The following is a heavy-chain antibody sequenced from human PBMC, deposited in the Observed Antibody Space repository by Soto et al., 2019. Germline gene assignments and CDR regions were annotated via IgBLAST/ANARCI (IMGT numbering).Heavy chain of an antibody. V-gene: IGHV4-61*01. J-gene: IGHJ3*01. CDR2: IYYSGST. CDR1: GGSVSSGSYY. Sequence: QVQLQESGPGLVKPSETLSLTCTVSGGSVSSGSYYWSWIRQPPGKGLEWIGYIYYSGSTNYNPSPKSRVPIPVGTTHHQFTLKLSSVPAADTAVYYCARERGRASSELWGQGTMVTVSS. CDR3: ARERGRASSEL. D-gene: IGHD1-26*01.